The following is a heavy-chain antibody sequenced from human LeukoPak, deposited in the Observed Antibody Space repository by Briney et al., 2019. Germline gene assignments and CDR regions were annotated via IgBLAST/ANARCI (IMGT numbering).Heavy chain of an antibody. CDR2: ISNGGTAI. CDR1: ASTFSDYY. J-gene: IGHJ4*02. Sequence: GGSLRLSCAASASTFSDYYMNWIRQAPGKGLEWISSISNGGTAIFYADSVKGRFTISRDNTKNFLFLQMNSLRAEDTAVYYCASDRSSGLYHYDSSGLLYWGRGTLVTVSS. V-gene: IGHV3-11*04. CDR3: ASDRSSGLYHYDSSGLLY. D-gene: IGHD3-22*01.